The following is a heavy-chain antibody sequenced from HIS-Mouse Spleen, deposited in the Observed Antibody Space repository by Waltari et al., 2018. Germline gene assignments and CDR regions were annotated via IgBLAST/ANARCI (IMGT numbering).Heavy chain of an antibody. CDR2: ISSSSSTI. CDR1: GFTFSSYS. Sequence: EVQLVESGGGLVQPGGSLRLSCAASGFTFSSYSMNWVRQAPGNGLEWVSYISSSSSTIYYADSVTGRFTISRDNAKNSLYLQMNSLRAEDTAVYYCARDLGNWFDPWGQGTLVTVSS. CDR3: ARDLGNWFDP. V-gene: IGHV3-48*01. J-gene: IGHJ5*02.